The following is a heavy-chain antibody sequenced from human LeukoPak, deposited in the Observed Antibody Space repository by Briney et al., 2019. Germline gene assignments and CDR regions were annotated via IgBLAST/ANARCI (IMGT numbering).Heavy chain of an antibody. J-gene: IGHJ4*02. D-gene: IGHD1-26*01. Sequence: ASVKVSCKASGYTFTSYAMHWVRQAPGQRLERMGWINAGNGNTKYSQKFQGRVTITRDTSASTAYMELSSLRSEDTAVYYCARGLPSLLSYFDYWGQGTLVTVSS. CDR3: ARGLPSLLSYFDY. CDR1: GYTFTSYA. V-gene: IGHV1-3*01. CDR2: INAGNGNT.